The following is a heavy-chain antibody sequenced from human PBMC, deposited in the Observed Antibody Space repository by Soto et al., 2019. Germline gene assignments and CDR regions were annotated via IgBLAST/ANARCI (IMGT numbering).Heavy chain of an antibody. CDR2: IKSKTDGGTT. CDR3: TTDLVYDFWSGYSHY. CDR1: GFTFSNAW. D-gene: IGHD3-3*01. Sequence: KPGGSLRLSCAASGFTFSNAWMSWVRQAPGKGLEWVGRIKSKTDGGTTDYAAPVKGRFTISRDDSKNTLYLQMNSLKTEDTAVYYCTTDLVYDFWSGYSHYWGQGTLVTVSS. J-gene: IGHJ4*02. V-gene: IGHV3-15*01.